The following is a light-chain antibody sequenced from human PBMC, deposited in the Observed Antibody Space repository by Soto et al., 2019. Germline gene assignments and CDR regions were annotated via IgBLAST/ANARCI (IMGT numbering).Light chain of an antibody. CDR1: SSDVGSYNL. J-gene: IGLJ3*02. V-gene: IGLV2-23*02. CDR2: EVS. CDR3: CSYAGSSTVV. Sequence: QSALTQPASVSGSPGQSITISCTGTSSDVGSYNLVSWYQQHPGKAPKLMIYEVSERPSGVSNRFSGSKSGKTASLTISGLDAGVESDYYCCSYAGSSTVVFGGGTKLTVL.